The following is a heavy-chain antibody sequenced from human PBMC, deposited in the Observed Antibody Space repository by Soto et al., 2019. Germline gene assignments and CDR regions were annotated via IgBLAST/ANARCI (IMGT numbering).Heavy chain of an antibody. CDR2: ISSGSDTT. J-gene: IGHJ4*02. CDR1: GFTFSSYS. D-gene: IGHD6-13*01. Sequence: GGSLRLSCAASGFTFSSYSMNWVRQAPGKGLEWVSYISSGSDTTYYADSVKGRFTISRDNAKNSLFLQMNSLRAEDTAVYYCAKPGTAAAPTGGFDYWGQGILVTVSS. V-gene: IGHV3-48*01. CDR3: AKPGTAAAPTGGFDY.